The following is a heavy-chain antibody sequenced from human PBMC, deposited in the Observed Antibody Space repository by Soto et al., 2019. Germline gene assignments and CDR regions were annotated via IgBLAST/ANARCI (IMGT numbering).Heavy chain of an antibody. CDR1: GGTFSSYA. Sequence: VKVSCKASGGTFSSYAISWVRQAPGQGLEWMGGIIPIFGTANYAQKFQGRVTITADESTSTAYMKLSSLRSEDTAVYYCARDYDFWSGYPHYYGMDVWGQGTTVTVSS. D-gene: IGHD3-3*01. CDR2: IIPIFGTA. V-gene: IGHV1-69*13. CDR3: ARDYDFWSGYPHYYGMDV. J-gene: IGHJ6*02.